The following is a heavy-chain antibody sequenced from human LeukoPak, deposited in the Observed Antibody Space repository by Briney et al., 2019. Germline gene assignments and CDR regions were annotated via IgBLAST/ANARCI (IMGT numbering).Heavy chain of an antibody. Sequence: ASVKVSCKASGYTFTSYAMHWVRQAPGQRLEWMGWINAGNGNTKYSQKFQGRITITRDTSATTAYMELSSLRSEDTAVYYCARVGAAAGPYYFDYWGQGALVTVSS. CDR2: INAGNGNT. CDR1: GYTFTSYA. D-gene: IGHD6-13*01. V-gene: IGHV1-3*01. CDR3: ARVGAAAGPYYFDY. J-gene: IGHJ4*02.